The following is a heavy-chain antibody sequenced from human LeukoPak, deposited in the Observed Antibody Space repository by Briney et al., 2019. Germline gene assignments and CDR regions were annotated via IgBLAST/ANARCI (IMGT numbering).Heavy chain of an antibody. CDR3: AKAAGGLVY. CDR2: INDSGDST. J-gene: IGHJ4*02. CDR1: GFSFSSSA. D-gene: IGHD6-19*01. V-gene: IGHV3-23*01. Sequence: GASLRLSCAASGFSFSSSAMSWVRQAPGKGLEWVSAINDSGDSTYYADSVKGRFTVSRDNSKSTLYLQMNGLRAEDTAVYYCAKAAGGLVYWGQGTLVIISS.